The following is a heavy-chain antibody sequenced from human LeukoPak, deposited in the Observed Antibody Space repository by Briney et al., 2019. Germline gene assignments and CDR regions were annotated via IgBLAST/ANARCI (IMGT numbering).Heavy chain of an antibody. CDR1: GYTFTGYY. Sequence: GASVKVSCKASGYTFTGYYMHWVRQAPGQGLEWMGWINPNSGGTDYAQKFQGRVTMTRDTSISTAYMELSRLRSDDTAVYYCARDSDYGDYGDYWGQGTLVTVSS. CDR2: INPNSGGT. D-gene: IGHD4-17*01. J-gene: IGHJ4*02. CDR3: ARDSDYGDYGDY. V-gene: IGHV1-2*02.